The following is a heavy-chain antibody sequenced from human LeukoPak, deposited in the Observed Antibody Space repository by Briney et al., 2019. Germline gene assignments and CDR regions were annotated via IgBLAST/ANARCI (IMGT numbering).Heavy chain of an antibody. Sequence: PSETLSLTCTVSGGSIRSYYWRWIRQPPGKGREGSGYIYYSGRTNYNPSLKSRVTISVDTSKSQFSLKLSSVTAADTAVYYCARDTGNILTGYFNAFDIWGQGTMVTVSS. CDR2: IYYSGRT. J-gene: IGHJ3*02. D-gene: IGHD3-9*01. CDR3: ARDTGNILTGYFNAFDI. V-gene: IGHV4-59*01. CDR1: GGSIRSYY.